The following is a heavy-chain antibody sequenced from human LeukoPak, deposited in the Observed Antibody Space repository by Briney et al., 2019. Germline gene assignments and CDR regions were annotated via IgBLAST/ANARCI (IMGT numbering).Heavy chain of an antibody. J-gene: IGHJ6*02. CDR3: ASPIYGDYVDYYYYGMDV. D-gene: IGHD4-17*01. Sequence: PGGSLRLSCAASGFTFSSYSMNWVRQAPGKGREWVSYISSIRSTIYYADSVKGRFTISRDNAKNSLYLQMNSLRDEDTAVCYCASPIYGDYVDYYYYGMDVWGQGTTVTVSS. CDR1: GFTFSSYS. CDR2: ISSIRSTI. V-gene: IGHV3-48*02.